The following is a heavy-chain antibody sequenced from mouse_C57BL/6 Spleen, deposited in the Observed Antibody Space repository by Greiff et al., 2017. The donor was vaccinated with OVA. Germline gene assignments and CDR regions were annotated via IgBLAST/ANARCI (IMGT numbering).Heavy chain of an antibody. D-gene: IGHD2-3*01. CDR3: ARYDCYFYFDY. Sequence: EVQLQQSGPELVKPGASVKISCKASGYTFTDYYMNWVKQSHGKSLEWIGDINPNNGGTSYNQKFKGKATLTVDKSSSTAYMELRRLTSVDSSFSSCARYDCYFYFDYCGQGTTLTVSS. CDR2: INPNNGGT. J-gene: IGHJ2*01. CDR1: GYTFTDYY. V-gene: IGHV1-26*01.